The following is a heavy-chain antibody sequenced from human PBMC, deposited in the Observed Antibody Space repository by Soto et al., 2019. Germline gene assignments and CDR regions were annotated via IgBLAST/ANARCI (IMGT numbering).Heavy chain of an antibody. CDR3: ARQNSGSYHSGKNDAFDI. CDR1: GGSISSSSYY. V-gene: IGHV4-39*01. Sequence: SETLSLICTVSGGSISSSSYYWGWIRQPPGKGLEWIGSIYYSGSTYYNPSLKSRVTISVDTSKNQFSLKLSSVTAADTAVYYWARQNSGSYHSGKNDAFDIWGQGTMVTVSS. CDR2: IYYSGST. D-gene: IGHD1-26*01. J-gene: IGHJ3*02.